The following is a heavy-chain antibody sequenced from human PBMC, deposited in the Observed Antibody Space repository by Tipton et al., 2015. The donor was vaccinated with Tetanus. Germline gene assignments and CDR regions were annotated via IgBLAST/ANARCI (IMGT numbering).Heavy chain of an antibody. Sequence: GSLRLSCAVSGFTFSSYWMNWVRQAPGKGLEWVASVNTDGSEEYYLDSVRGRFTISRDNARNSLSLQMISLRVEDTAVYYCVSGGGYWGQGTLVTVSS. CDR1: GFTFSSYW. J-gene: IGHJ4*02. CDR3: VSGGGY. CDR2: VNTDGSEE. V-gene: IGHV3-7*03. D-gene: IGHD6-25*01.